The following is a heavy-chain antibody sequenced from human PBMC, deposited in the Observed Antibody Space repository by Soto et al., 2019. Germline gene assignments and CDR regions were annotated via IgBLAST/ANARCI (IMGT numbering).Heavy chain of an antibody. CDR3: ARGGSRDQHYYYGLDV. D-gene: IGHD3-10*01. CDR1: SGSISSGAYS. Sequence: QVQLQETGSGLVKPSQTLSLTCSVSSGSISSGAYSWTWIRQPPGKGLEWIGHIYASGVTYYNLSLESRVTIASDKSWNQFSLRLTSVTAADTAVYYCARGGSRDQHYYYGLDVWGQGTTVTVSS. CDR2: IYASGVT. V-gene: IGHV4-30-2*01. J-gene: IGHJ6*02.